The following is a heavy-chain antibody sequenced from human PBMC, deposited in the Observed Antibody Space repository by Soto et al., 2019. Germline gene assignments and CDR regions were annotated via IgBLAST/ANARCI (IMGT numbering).Heavy chain of an antibody. CDR1: GGTFSSYA. CDR2: IIPIFGTA. D-gene: IGHD3-22*01. Sequence: QVQLVQSGAEVKKPGSSVQVSCKASGGTFSSYAISWVRQAPGQGLEWMGGIIPIFGTANYAQKFQGRVTITADESTSTAYMELSSLRSEDRAVYYCARGNYDRIGAFVDYWGQGTMVTFSS. CDR3: ARGNYDRIGAFVDY. J-gene: IGHJ4*02. V-gene: IGHV1-69*01.